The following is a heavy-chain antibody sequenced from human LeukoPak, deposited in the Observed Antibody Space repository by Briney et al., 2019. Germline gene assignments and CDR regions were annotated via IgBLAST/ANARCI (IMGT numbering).Heavy chain of an antibody. D-gene: IGHD3-22*01. Sequence: GGSLRLSCAVSGITLSNYAMSWVRQAPGKGLEWVAGISGSGGGTKYADSVKGRFTISRDNSKNNLYLQMNNLRVDDTAVYFCAKRGVVIRVILVGFHKEAYYFDSWGQGALVTVSS. CDR1: GITLSNYA. V-gene: IGHV3-23*01. CDR2: ISGSGGGT. J-gene: IGHJ4*02. CDR3: AKRGVVIRVILVGFHKEAYYFDS.